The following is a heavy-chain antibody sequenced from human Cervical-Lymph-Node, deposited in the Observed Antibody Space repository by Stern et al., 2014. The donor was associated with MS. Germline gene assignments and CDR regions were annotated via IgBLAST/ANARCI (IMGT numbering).Heavy chain of an antibody. Sequence: QVQLVQSGAEVKKPGASVKVSCKAFGYIYTSYNIHWVRQAPGQGLEWMGIINPGSGTTNYTHKFQGRITMTRDTSTGTVYMDLRSLRSTDTAVYYCAISNSDDYWGHNTLVTVSS. CDR3: AISNSDDY. V-gene: IGHV1-46*01. CDR2: INPGSGTT. CDR1: GYIYTSYN. J-gene: IGHJ4*01. D-gene: IGHD4-11*01.